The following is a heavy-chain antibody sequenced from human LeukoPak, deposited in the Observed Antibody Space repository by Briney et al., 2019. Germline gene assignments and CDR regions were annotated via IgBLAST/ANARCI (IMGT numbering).Heavy chain of an antibody. D-gene: IGHD3-22*01. CDR3: AREGGHYDSSGYVQH. J-gene: IGHJ1*01. CDR2: VNHSGST. Sequence: SETLSLTCAVYGGSFSGYYWSWIRQPPGKGLEWIGEVNHSGSTNYNPSLKSRVTISVDTSKNQFSLKLSSVTAADTVVYYCAREGGHYDSSGYVQHWGQGTLVTVSS. V-gene: IGHV4-34*01. CDR1: GGSFSGYY.